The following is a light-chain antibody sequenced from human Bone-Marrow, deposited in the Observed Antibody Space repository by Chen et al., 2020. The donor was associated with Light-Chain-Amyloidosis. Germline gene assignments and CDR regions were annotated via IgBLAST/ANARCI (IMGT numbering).Light chain of an antibody. CDR1: SGSIATNY. Sequence: NFMLTQPHSVSESPGKTVIISCTRSSGSIATNYVQWYQQRPGSSPPTVIDEDDQRPSGVPDRFSGSIDRSSNSASLTIAGLKTEDEADYYCQSYQGSSQGLFGGGTKLTVL. V-gene: IGLV6-57*01. J-gene: IGLJ3*02. CDR2: EDD. CDR3: QSYQGSSQGL.